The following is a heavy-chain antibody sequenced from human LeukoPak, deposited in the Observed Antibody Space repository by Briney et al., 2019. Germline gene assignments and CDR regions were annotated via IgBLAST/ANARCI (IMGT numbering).Heavy chain of an antibody. CDR3: ARVRAAADIDY. D-gene: IGHD6-13*01. Sequence: SETLSLTCAVYGGSFSGYYWSWIRQPPGKGLEWIGEINHSGSTNYNPSLKSRVTISVDTSKNQFSLKLSSVTAADTAVYYCARVRAAADIDYWGQGTLVTVSS. V-gene: IGHV4-34*01. J-gene: IGHJ4*02. CDR2: INHSGST. CDR1: GGSFSGYY.